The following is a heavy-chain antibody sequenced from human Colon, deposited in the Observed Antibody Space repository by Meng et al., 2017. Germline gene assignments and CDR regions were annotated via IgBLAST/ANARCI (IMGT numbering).Heavy chain of an antibody. J-gene: IGHJ4*02. Sequence: ASVKVSCKASGYTFTSYAMNWVRQAPGQGLEWMGWINTNTGNPTYAQGFTGRFVFSLDTSVSTAYLQLSSLKAEDTAVYYCARERPENHRYSSSWCLDYWGQGTLVTVSS. V-gene: IGHV7-4-1*02. CDR3: ARERPENHRYSSSWCLDY. CDR1: GYTFTSYA. D-gene: IGHD6-13*01. CDR2: INTNTGNP.